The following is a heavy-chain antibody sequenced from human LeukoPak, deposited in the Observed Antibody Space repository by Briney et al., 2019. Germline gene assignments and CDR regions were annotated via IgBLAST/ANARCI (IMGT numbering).Heavy chain of an antibody. V-gene: IGHV5-51*01. D-gene: IGHD3-22*01. Sequence: GESLQISCQASGYKFSTYWIVWVRQMPGNRLEWMGIVYPGDSDTRYSPSFQGQVTISADKSVNSAYLQWSSLKASDTAMYYCARPNITSYYDSRGYDAFDVWGQGTMVTVSS. CDR1: GYKFSTYW. J-gene: IGHJ3*01. CDR3: ARPNITSYYDSRGYDAFDV. CDR2: VYPGDSDT.